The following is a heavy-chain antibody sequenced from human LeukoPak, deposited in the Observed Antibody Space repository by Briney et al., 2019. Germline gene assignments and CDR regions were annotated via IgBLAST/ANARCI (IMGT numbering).Heavy chain of an antibody. CDR1: GFTFSSYG. D-gene: IGHD3-22*01. V-gene: IGHV3-33*01. CDR3: AREGMYYYDSSGGDY. J-gene: IGHJ4*02. CDR2: IWYDGSNK. Sequence: GGSLRLSCAASGFTFSSYGMHWVRQAPGKGLEWVAVIWYDGSNKYYADSVKGRFTISRDNSKNTLYLQMNSLRAEDTAVYYCAREGMYYYDSSGGDYWGQGTLVTVSS.